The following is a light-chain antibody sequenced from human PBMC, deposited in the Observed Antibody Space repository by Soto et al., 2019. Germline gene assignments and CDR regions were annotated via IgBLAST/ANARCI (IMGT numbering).Light chain of an antibody. V-gene: IGLV1-40*01. Sequence: QSVLTQPPSVSGAPGQRVTISCTGSSSNIGAGYDVHWYQQLPGTAPKLLIYGNSNRPSGVPDRFSGSKSGTSDSLAITGLQAEDEADYYCQSYDSSRSGFYVFGTGTKLTVL. CDR1: SSNIGAGYD. CDR2: GNS. CDR3: QSYDSSRSGFYV. J-gene: IGLJ1*01.